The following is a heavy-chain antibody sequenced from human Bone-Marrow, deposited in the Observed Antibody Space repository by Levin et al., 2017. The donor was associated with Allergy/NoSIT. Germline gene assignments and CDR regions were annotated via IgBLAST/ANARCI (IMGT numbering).Heavy chain of an antibody. Sequence: SGPTLVKPTQTLTLICTFSGFSLSTSGVGVVWIRQPPGKALEWLALIYWNDDKRYSSSLGSRLTLSKDTSKNQVVLTMANMDPVDTATYYCAHFMTTVTTGWFDPWGQGTLVTVSS. J-gene: IGHJ5*02. V-gene: IGHV2-5*01. D-gene: IGHD4-17*01. CDR2: IYWNDDK. CDR1: GFSLSTSGVG. CDR3: AHFMTTVTTGWFDP.